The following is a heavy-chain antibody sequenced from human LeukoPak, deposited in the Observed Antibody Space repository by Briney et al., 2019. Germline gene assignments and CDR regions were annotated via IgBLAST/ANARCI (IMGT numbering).Heavy chain of an antibody. CDR1: GYTLTELS. J-gene: IGHJ3*02. CDR3: ATPVRCYYRIDAFDI. CDR2: FDPQDGET. D-gene: IGHD3-22*01. Sequence: ASVKVSCKVSGYTLTELSMHWVRQAPGKGLEWMGGFDPQDGETIYAQKSQGRVTMTEDTSTDTAYMELSSVRSEDTAVYYCATPVRCYYRIDAFDICGQGTMITVS. V-gene: IGHV1-24*01.